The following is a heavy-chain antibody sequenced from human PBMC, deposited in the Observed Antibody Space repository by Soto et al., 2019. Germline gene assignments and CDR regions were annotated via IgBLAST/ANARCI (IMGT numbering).Heavy chain of an antibody. CDR1: GFTFSSYW. CDR2: IKQDGSEK. J-gene: IGHJ3*02. CDR3: ARESRDGYNKLDAFDI. D-gene: IGHD5-12*01. Sequence: GGSLRLSCASSGFTFSSYWISWVRQAPGKGLECVANIKQDGSEKYYVDSVKGRFTISRDNAKNSLYLQMNSLRAEDTAVYYCARESRDGYNKLDAFDIWGQGTMVTVSS. V-gene: IGHV3-7*01.